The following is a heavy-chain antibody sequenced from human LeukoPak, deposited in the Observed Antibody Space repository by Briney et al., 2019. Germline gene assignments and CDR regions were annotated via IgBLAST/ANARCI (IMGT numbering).Heavy chain of an antibody. CDR3: ARGPGYYGSGSVDY. CDR2: ISAYNGNT. J-gene: IGHJ4*02. CDR1: GYTFTSYG. Sequence: ASVKVSCKASGYTFTSYGISWVRQAPGQGLEWMGWISAYNGNTIYAQKLQGRVTMTTDTSTSTAYMEPRSLRSDDTAVYYCARGPGYYGSGSVDYWGQGTLVTVSS. D-gene: IGHD3-10*01. V-gene: IGHV1-18*04.